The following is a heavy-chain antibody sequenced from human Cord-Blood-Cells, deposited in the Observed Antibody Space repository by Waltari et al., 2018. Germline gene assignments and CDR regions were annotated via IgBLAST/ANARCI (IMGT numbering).Heavy chain of an antibody. CDR2: IYYSGST. V-gene: IGHV4-39*01. J-gene: IGHJ4*02. CDR1: GGSISSSSYY. D-gene: IGHD3-9*01. Sequence: QLQLQESGPGLVKPSETLSLTCPVSGGSISSSSYYWGWIRQPPGKGLEWIGSIYYSGSTYHNPYLKSRVTISVDTSKNQFSLKLSSVTAADTAVYYCASYGSELRYFDWGQGTLVTVSS. CDR3: ASYGSELRYFD.